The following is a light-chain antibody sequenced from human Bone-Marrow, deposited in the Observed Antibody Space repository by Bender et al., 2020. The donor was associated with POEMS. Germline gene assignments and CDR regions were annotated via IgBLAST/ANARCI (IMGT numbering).Light chain of an antibody. CDR3: SSYAGSNHYI. CDR1: SSDVGAYIY. CDR2: EVT. Sequence: QSVLTQPPSVSGSPGQSVTLSCTGTSSDVGAYIYVSWYQQHPGKAPKLIIYEVTKRPSGITDRFSGSKSGNTASLTVSGLQADDEADYFCSSYAGSNHYIFGTGTKVTVL. J-gene: IGLJ1*01. V-gene: IGLV2-8*01.